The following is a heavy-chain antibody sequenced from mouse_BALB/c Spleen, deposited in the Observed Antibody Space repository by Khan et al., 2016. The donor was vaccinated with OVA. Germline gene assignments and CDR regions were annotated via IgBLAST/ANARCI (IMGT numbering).Heavy chain of an antibody. D-gene: IGHD2-2*01. Sequence: EVQLVESGPGLVKPSQSLSLTCSVTGYSITSGYYCNWIRQFPGNKLEWMGYISYDGSNNYNPSLRNRISVTRDTSKNQFFLKLNSVTTEDTATYYRVRSLYGYDPAWFTYWGQGTLVTVSA. CDR2: ISYDGSN. CDR1: GYSITSGYY. J-gene: IGHJ3*01. CDR3: VRSLYGYDPAWFTY. V-gene: IGHV3-6*02.